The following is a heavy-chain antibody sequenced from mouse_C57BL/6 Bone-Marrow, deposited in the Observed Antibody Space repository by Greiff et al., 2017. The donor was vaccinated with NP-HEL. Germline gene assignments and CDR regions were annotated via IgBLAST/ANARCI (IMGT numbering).Heavy chain of an antibody. CDR3: ARKIYDYDDYAMDY. D-gene: IGHD2-4*01. J-gene: IGHJ4*01. V-gene: IGHV1-69*01. Sequence: QVQLQQSGPELVKPGASVKISCKASGYAFSSSWMNWVKQRPGQGLEWIGEIDPSDSYTNYNHKFKGKSTFTVDKSSSTAYMQLSSLTSEDSAVYYCARKIYDYDDYAMDYWGQGTSVTVSS. CDR2: IDPSDSYT. CDR1: GYAFSSSW.